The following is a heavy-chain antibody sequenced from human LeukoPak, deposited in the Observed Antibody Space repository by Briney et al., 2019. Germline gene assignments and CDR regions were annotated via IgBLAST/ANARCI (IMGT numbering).Heavy chain of an antibody. CDR3: AKDGYNFYYYYMDV. J-gene: IGHJ6*03. CDR1: GFTFSSYG. D-gene: IGHD5-24*01. CDR2: ISYDGSNK. V-gene: IGHV3-30*18. Sequence: GGSLRLSCAASGFTFSSYGMHWVRQAPGKGLEWVAVISYDGSNKYYADSVKGRFTISRDNSKNTLYLQMNSLRAEDTAVYYCAKDGYNFYYYYMDVWGKGTTVTVSS.